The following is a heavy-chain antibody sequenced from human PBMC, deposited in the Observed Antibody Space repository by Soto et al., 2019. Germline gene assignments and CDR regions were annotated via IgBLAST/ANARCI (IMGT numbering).Heavy chain of an antibody. CDR2: ISYDGSNK. CDR1: GFTFSSYG. CDR3: AKDLTLRRDGYNPGVDY. Sequence: QVQLVESGGGVVQPGRSLRLSCAASGFTFSSYGMHWVRQAPGKGLEWVAVISYDGSNKYYADSVKGRFTISRDNSKNTLYLQMNSLRAEDTAVYYCAKDLTLRRDGYNPGVDYWGQGTLVTVSS. J-gene: IGHJ4*02. D-gene: IGHD5-12*01. V-gene: IGHV3-30*18.